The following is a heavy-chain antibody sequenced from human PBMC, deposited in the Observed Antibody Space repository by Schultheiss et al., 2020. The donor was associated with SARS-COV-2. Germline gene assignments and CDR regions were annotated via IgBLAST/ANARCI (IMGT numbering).Heavy chain of an antibody. CDR3: ARERRIVTDTPPYHYHMDV. V-gene: IGHV4-39*07. D-gene: IGHD1-26*01. CDR2: IFPSGVT. J-gene: IGHJ6*03. CDR1: GGSISSSSYY. Sequence: SETLSLTCTVSGGSISSSSYYWGWIRQPPGKGLEWIGRIFPSGVTNYNPSLKSRVNMSAVMSKNQFSLKLSSVTAGDTAVYYCARERRIVTDTPPYHYHMDVWGKGTTVTVSS.